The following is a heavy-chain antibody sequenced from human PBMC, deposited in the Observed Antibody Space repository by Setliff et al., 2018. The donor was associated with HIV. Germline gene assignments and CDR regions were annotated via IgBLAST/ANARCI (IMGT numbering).Heavy chain of an antibody. CDR3: TRAPGGGKDYFAY. V-gene: IGHV4-39*07. CDR2: IYHTGRT. D-gene: IGHD3-16*01. CDR1: GGSISSTGYY. J-gene: IGHJ4*02. Sequence: LSLTCTVSGGSISSTGYYWGWIRQPPGKGLEWIGEIYHTGRTNYDSSLKSRVTMSVDKTKNEFSLKMTSVTAADTAVYYCTRAPGGGKDYFAYWGRGILVTVSS.